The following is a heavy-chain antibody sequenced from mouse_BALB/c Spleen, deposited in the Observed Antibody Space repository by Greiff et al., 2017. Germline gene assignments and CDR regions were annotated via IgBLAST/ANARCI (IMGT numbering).Heavy chain of an antibody. J-gene: IGHJ1*01. CDR2: IDPANGNT. V-gene: IGHV14-3*02. CDR3: AREGYGYRYFDV. D-gene: IGHD2-14*01. CDR1: GFNIKDTY. Sequence: EVQLQESGAELVKPGASVKLSCTASGFNIKDTYMHWVKQRPEQGLEWIGRIDPANGNTKYDPKFQGKATITADTSSNTAYLQLSSLTSEDTAVYYCAREGYGYRYFDVGGAGTTVTVSS.